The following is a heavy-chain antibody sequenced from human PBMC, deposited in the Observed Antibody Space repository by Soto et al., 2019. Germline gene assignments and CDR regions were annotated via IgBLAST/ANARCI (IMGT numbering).Heavy chain of an antibody. V-gene: IGHV3-23*01. CDR2: ISGSGGST. Sequence: GGSLRLSCAASGFTFSGYWMNWVRQAPGKGLEWVSAISGSGGSTYYADSVKGRFTISRDNSKNTLYLQMNSLRAEDTAVYYCAKDRTPDGRNLGYYYYGMDVWGQGTTVTVSS. D-gene: IGHD2-15*01. J-gene: IGHJ6*02. CDR1: GFTFSGYW. CDR3: AKDRTPDGRNLGYYYYGMDV.